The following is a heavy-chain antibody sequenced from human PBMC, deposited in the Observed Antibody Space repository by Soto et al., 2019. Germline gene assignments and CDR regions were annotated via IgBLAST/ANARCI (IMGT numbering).Heavy chain of an antibody. V-gene: IGHV3-23*01. D-gene: IGHD1-26*01. CDR3: AKAKYSGSYTTYYFDY. CDR1: GFTFSSYA. J-gene: IGHJ4*02. Sequence: GGSLRLSCAASGFTFSSYAMSWVRQAPGKGLEWVSAISGSGGSTYYADSVKGRFTISRDNSKNTLYLQMNSLRAEDTAVYYCAKAKYSGSYTTYYFDYWGQGTLVTSPQ. CDR2: ISGSGGST.